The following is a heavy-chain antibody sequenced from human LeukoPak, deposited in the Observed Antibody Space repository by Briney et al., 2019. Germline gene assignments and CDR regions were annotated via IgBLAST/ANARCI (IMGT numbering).Heavy chain of an antibody. CDR1: GFTLSSYA. D-gene: IGHD5-18*01. J-gene: IGHJ6*02. V-gene: IGHV3-23*01. CDR2: ISGSGGST. CDR3: AKDLTRGYSYAADYYYYYGMDV. Sequence: GGSLRLSCAASGFTLSSYAMSWVRQAPGKGLEWVSAISGSGGSTYYADSVKGRFTISRDNSKNTLYLQMNSLRAEDTAVYYCAKDLTRGYSYAADYYYYYGMDVWGQGTTVTVSS.